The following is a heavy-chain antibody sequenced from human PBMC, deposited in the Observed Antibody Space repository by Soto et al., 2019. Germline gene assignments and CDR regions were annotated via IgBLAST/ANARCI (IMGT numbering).Heavy chain of an antibody. CDR2: INGDYGNT. CDR3: ARCIQGDYYYGMDV. J-gene: IGHJ6*02. D-gene: IGHD5-18*01. V-gene: IGHV1-18*01. Sequence: QAQLVQSGAEVKKPGASVKVSCKASGYTFYSQSISWVRQATGQGLEWMGRINGDYGNTQYAQKFRGRVTMTTDTSTTTVYMELTNLRSDDTAVYYCARCIQGDYYYGMDVWGQGTTVTVSS. CDR1: GYTFYSQS.